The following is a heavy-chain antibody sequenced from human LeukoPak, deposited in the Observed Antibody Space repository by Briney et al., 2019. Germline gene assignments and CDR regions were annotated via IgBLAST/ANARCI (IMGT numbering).Heavy chain of an antibody. Sequence: KSSETLSLTCTVSGGSISSSSYYWGWIRQPPGKGLEWIGSIYYSGSTYYNPSLKSRVTISVDTSKNQFSLKLSSVTAADTAVYYCASKNLGGIAVAGTGWFDPWGQGTLVTVSS. CDR3: ASKNLGGIAVAGTGWFDP. CDR2: IYYSGST. CDR1: GGSISSSSYY. V-gene: IGHV4-39*01. J-gene: IGHJ5*02. D-gene: IGHD6-19*01.